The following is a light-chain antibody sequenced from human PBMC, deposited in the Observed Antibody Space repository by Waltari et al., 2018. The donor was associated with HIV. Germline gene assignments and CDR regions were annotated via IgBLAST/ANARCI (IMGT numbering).Light chain of an antibody. Sequence: QAVVTQEPSLSVPPGGTVTFTCASFTGRVTTTHYPYWFQQKHGQAPRTLIYDGDKRHTWTPGRFAGSLDEGKAVLTLTGGQPEDEATDHCLLSFHTVRIFGGGT. CDR1: TGRVTTTHY. J-gene: IGLJ2*01. V-gene: IGLV7-46*01. CDR3: LLSFHTVRI. CDR2: DGD.